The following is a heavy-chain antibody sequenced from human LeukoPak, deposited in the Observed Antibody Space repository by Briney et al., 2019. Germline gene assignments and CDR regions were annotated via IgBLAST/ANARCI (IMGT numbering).Heavy chain of an antibody. CDR2: IDRSGATI. Sequence: GGSLRLPCSTSGFTFSNYEMNWVRQAPGKGLEWVSYIDRSGATIYYADSVKGRFTISRDNSKNTLYLQMNSLRAEDTAVYYCAKKSYVVVVPAALDYWGQGTLVTVSS. CDR3: AKKSYVVVVPAALDY. CDR1: GFTFSNYE. D-gene: IGHD2-2*01. V-gene: IGHV3-23*01. J-gene: IGHJ4*02.